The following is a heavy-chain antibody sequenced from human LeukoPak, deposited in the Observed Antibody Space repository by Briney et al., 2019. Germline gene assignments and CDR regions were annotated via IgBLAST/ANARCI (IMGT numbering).Heavy chain of an antibody. D-gene: IGHD5-12*01. V-gene: IGHV4-61*02. J-gene: IGHJ4*02. CDR3: ARAGGRDFHFDS. Sequence: PSETLSLPCTVSGGSISSGSYYWSWIRQPAGKGLEWIGRIYTSGSTNYNPSLKSRVTMSVDKSKNQFSLKLSSVTAADTAFYFCARAGGRDFHFDSWGQGTLVTVSS. CDR2: IYTSGST. CDR1: GGSISSGSYY.